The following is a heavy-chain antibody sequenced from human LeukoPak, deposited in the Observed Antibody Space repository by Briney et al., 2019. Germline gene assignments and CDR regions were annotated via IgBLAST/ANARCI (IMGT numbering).Heavy chain of an antibody. V-gene: IGHV4-59*12. CDR3: ARGDDYSMGWFDP. Sequence: SETLSLTCTVSGGSISSYYWSWLRQPPGKGREWIGYIYYSGSTNYNPSLKSRVTISVDTSKNQFSLKLSSVTAADTAVYYCARGDDYSMGWFDPWGQGTLVTVSS. J-gene: IGHJ5*02. CDR2: IYYSGST. CDR1: GGSISSYY. D-gene: IGHD4-11*01.